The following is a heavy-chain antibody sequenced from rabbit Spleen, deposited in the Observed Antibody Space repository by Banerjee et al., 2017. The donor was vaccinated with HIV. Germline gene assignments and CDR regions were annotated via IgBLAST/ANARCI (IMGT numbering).Heavy chain of an antibody. V-gene: IGHV1S43*01. D-gene: IGHD1-1*01. J-gene: IGHJ3*01. Sequence: QLEESGGGLVKPEGSLTLTCTASGFSFSSSYYMNWVRQAPGKGLEWIACIYNGDGSAWYASWVNGRFTISRSTSLNTVDLKVTSMTAADTATYFCARGSGSGAYVGSLSRLDLWGPGTLVTVS. CDR2: IYNGDGSA. CDR1: GFSFSSSYY. CDR3: ARGSGSGAYVGSLSRLDL.